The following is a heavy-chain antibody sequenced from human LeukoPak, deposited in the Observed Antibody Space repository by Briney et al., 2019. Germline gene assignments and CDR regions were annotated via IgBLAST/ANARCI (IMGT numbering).Heavy chain of an antibody. Sequence: SETLSLTCTVSGGSISSSSYYWGWIRQPPGKGLEWNGSIYHSGSTCYNPSLKSRVTISVDTSKNQFSLKLSSVTAADTAVYYCARQGYYYDSSGHQSGLFDYWGQGTLVTVSS. D-gene: IGHD3-22*01. CDR1: GGSISSSSYY. CDR3: ARQGYYYDSSGHQSGLFDY. CDR2: IYHSGST. V-gene: IGHV4-39*01. J-gene: IGHJ4*02.